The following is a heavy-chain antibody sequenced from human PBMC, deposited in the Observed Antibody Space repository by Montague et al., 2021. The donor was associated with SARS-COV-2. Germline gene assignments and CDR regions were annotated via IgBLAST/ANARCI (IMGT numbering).Heavy chain of an antibody. CDR3: ARVGRKFHDDHCLDD. CDR1: GGSISSYY. D-gene: IGHD1-1*01. V-gene: IGHV4-59*12. CDR2: IYYSGST. J-gene: IGHJ4*02. Sequence: SETLSLTCTVSGGSISSYYWSWIRQPPGKGLEWIGYIYYSGSTXXXPSXXXRVTISVDTSKNQFSLKLSSVTAADTAVYYCARVGRKFHDDHCLDDWGQGTLVTVSS.